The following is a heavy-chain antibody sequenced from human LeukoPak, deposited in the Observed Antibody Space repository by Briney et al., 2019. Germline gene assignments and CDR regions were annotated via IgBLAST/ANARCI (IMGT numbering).Heavy chain of an antibody. CDR1: GGSISGYY. CDR3: ARVGIYYYYGMDI. Sequence: SETLSLTCTVSGGSISGYYWSWIRQPPGKGLEWIGYIYYSGSTNYNPSLKSRVTISVDTSKNQFSLKLSSVTAADTAVYYCARVGIYYYYGMDIWGQGTTVTVSS. V-gene: IGHV4-59*01. CDR2: IYYSGST. J-gene: IGHJ6*02.